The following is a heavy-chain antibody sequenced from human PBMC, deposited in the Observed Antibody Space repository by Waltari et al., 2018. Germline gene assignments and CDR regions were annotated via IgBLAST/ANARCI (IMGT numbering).Heavy chain of an antibody. J-gene: IGHJ3*02. CDR2: IIPILGIA. CDR1: GGTFSSYA. V-gene: IGHV1-69*04. D-gene: IGHD2-8*01. Sequence: QVQLVQSGAEVKKPGSSVKVSCQASGGTFSSYAISWVRQPHGQGLEWMGGIIPILGIANYEQKFQGRVTITADESTSTAYMELSSLRSEDTAVYYCARGSRVFHGVHSGAFDIWGQGTMVTVSS. CDR3: ARGSRVFHGVHSGAFDI.